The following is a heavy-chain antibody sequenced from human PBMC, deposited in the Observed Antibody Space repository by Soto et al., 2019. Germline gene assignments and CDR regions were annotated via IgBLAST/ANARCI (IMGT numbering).Heavy chain of an antibody. D-gene: IGHD2-15*01. V-gene: IGHV1-69*13. Sequence: SVKVSCKASGCTFSSYAIGWVRQAPGQGLEWMGGIIPIFGTANYAQKFQGRVTITADESTSTAYMELSSLRSEDTAVYYCASCSGGSCYPTLALDYWGQGTLVTVSS. CDR3: ASCSGGSCYPTLALDY. CDR1: GCTFSSYA. J-gene: IGHJ4*02. CDR2: IIPIFGTA.